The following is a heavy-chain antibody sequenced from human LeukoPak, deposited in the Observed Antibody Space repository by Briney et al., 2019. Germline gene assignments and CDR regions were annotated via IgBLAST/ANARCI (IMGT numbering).Heavy chain of an antibody. J-gene: IGHJ4*02. D-gene: IGHD3-10*01. Sequence: SETLSLTCTVSGGSISSYYWGWIRQPPGKGLEWIGSIYHSGSTYYNPSLKSRVTISVDTSKNQFSLKLSSVTAADTAVYYCESLSRVRRRYFDYWGQGTLVTVSS. CDR3: ESLSRVRRRYFDY. V-gene: IGHV4-39*07. CDR1: GGSISSYY. CDR2: IYHSGST.